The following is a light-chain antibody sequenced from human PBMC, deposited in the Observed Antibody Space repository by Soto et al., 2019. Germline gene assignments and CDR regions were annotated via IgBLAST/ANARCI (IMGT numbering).Light chain of an antibody. J-gene: IGLJ1*01. CDR1: SSDVGGYNY. Sequence: QSVLTQPASVSGSPGQSITISCTGTSSDVGGYNYVSWYQQHPGKAPKLMIYEVSNRPSRVSNRFSGAKSGNTASLTISGLQAEDEADYYCSSYKRSSTSYVFGTGTQLTVL. V-gene: IGLV2-14*01. CDR2: EVS. CDR3: SSYKRSSTSYV.